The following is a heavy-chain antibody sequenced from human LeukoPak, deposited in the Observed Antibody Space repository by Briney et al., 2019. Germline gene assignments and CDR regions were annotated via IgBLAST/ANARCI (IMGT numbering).Heavy chain of an antibody. CDR1: GGSISSYY. J-gene: IGHJ3*02. D-gene: IGHD3-22*01. CDR2: IYTSGST. Sequence: PSETLSLTCTVSGGSISSYYWSWIRQPAGKGLEWIGRIYTSGSTNYSPSLKSRVTISVDTSKNQFSLKLSSVTAADTAVYYCARLRVYYYDSSGYYYGPVAFDIWGQGTMVTVSS. V-gene: IGHV4-4*07. CDR3: ARLRVYYYDSSGYYYGPVAFDI.